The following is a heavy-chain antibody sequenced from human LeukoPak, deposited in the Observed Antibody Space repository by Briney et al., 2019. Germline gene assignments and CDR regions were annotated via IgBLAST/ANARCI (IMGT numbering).Heavy chain of an antibody. J-gene: IGHJ4*02. CDR3: AREPPAPGAHSSGYIDY. D-gene: IGHD3-22*01. CDR2: IYYSGST. CDR1: GGSISSYH. V-gene: IGHV4-59*01. Sequence: PSETLSLTCTVSGGSISSYHWSWIRQPPGKGLEWIGYIYYSGSTNYNPSLKSRVTISVDTSKNQFSLKLSSVTAADTAVYYCAREPPAPGAHSSGYIDYWGQGTLVTVSS.